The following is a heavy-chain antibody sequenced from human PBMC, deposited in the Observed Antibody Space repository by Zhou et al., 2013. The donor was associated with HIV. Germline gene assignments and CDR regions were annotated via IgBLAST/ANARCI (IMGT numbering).Heavy chain of an antibody. Sequence: QVQLVQSGAEVKKPGSSVKVSCKTSGGTFRTYAIDWVRQAPGQGLEWMGGIIPVFGTTNYAQKFQGRVTITADASTSTAYMDLTSLRFDDTAVYYCARDNGGNSLRGVFDIWGQGTMVTV. CDR3: ARDNGGNSLRGVFDI. D-gene: IGHD2-21*02. CDR2: IIPVFGTT. CDR1: GGTFRTYA. V-gene: IGHV1-69*12. J-gene: IGHJ3*02.